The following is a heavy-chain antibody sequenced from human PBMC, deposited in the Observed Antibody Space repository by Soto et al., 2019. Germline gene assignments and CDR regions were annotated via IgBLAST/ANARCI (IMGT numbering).Heavy chain of an antibody. CDR1: GGSFSGYY. V-gene: IGHV4-34*01. CDR3: ARDRVLRLLEWFKSRDVPYYYGMDV. CDR2: INHSGST. J-gene: IGHJ6*02. Sequence: SETLSLTCAVYGGSFSGYYWSWIRQPPGKGLEWIGEINHSGSTNYNPSLKSRVTISVDTSKNQFSLKLSSVTAADTAVYYCARDRVLRLLEWFKSRDVPYYYGMDVWGQGTTVTVSS. D-gene: IGHD3-3*01.